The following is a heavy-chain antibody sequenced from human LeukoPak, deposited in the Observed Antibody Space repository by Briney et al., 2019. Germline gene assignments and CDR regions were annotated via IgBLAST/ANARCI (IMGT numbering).Heavy chain of an antibody. J-gene: IGHJ4*02. CDR3: TRVEYGDYFDH. Sequence: ASVKVSCKASGYTFTSYAMNWVRQAPGQGLEWMGWINTNTGNPTYAQGFTGRFVFSLDTSVSTAYLQISSLKAEDTAVYYRTRVEYGDYFDHWGQGTLVTVSS. D-gene: IGHD4-17*01. V-gene: IGHV7-4-1*02. CDR2: INTNTGNP. CDR1: GYTFTSYA.